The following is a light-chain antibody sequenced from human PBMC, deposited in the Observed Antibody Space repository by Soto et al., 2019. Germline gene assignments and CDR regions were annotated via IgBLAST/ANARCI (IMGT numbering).Light chain of an antibody. Sequence: DLRMTQSPSAMSASVGDRVNITCRASQDIGTFLAWFQQKPGKVPQRLIYASSTLHPGVPSRFRGRGSGTEFTLTISSLQPEDFGTYYCLQHYSYPYIFGQGTKLE. J-gene: IGKJ2*01. CDR1: QDIGTF. V-gene: IGKV1-17*03. CDR2: ASS. CDR3: LQHYSYPYI.